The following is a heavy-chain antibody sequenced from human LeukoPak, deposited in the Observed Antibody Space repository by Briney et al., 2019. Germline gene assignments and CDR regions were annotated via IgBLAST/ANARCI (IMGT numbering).Heavy chain of an antibody. Sequence: GGSLRLSCAASGFTFSSFEMNWVRHAPGKGLEWVSYISSSGSTIYYADSVKGRFTISRDNAKNSLYLQMNSLRAEDTAVYYCAREEWLSRGLDYWGQGTLVTVSS. CDR3: AREEWLSRGLDY. V-gene: IGHV3-48*03. CDR2: ISSSGSTI. J-gene: IGHJ4*02. CDR1: GFTFSSFE. D-gene: IGHD6-19*01.